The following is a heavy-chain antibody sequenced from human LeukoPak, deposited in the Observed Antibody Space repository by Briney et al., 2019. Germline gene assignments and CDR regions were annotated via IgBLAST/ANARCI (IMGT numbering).Heavy chain of an antibody. Sequence: GGSLRLSCAASGFTFSSYGMHWVRQAPGKGLEWVAVISYDGSNKYYADSVKGRFTVSRDNSRNTVYLQMNNLRPEDTAVYYCAKDKGKNSFDYWGQGTLVTVSS. D-gene: IGHD4-23*01. CDR2: ISYDGSNK. CDR1: GFTFSSYG. J-gene: IGHJ4*02. CDR3: AKDKGKNSFDY. V-gene: IGHV3-30*18.